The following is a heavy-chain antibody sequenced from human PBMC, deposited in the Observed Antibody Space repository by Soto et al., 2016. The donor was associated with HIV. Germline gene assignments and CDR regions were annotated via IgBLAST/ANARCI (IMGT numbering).Heavy chain of an antibody. CDR3: ARGPPGYDILTGYHFYFDY. D-gene: IGHD3-9*01. CDR1: GYTFTDYY. J-gene: IGHJ4*02. V-gene: IGHV1-46*01. CDR2: INPSGGST. Sequence: QVQLVQSGAEVKKPGASVKVSCKASGYTFTDYYMHWVRQAPGQGPEWMGTINPSGGSTRYAQKFQDRVTLARDTSTTTVYMELSSLTSADTAVYYCARGPPGYDILTGYHFYFDYWGQGTLVTVSS.